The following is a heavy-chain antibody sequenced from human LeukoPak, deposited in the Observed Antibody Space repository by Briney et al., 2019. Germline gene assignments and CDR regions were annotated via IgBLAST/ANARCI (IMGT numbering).Heavy chain of an antibody. CDR2: IIPIFGTA. V-gene: IGHV1-69*13. D-gene: IGHD6-19*01. Sequence: SVKVSCKASGGTFSSYAISWVRQAPGQGLEWMGGIIPIFGTANYAQKFQGRVTITADESTSTAYMELSSLRSEDTAVYYCASGLAVAGTPLYFDYWGQGTLVTVSS. CDR1: GGTFSSYA. CDR3: ASGLAVAGTPLYFDY. J-gene: IGHJ4*02.